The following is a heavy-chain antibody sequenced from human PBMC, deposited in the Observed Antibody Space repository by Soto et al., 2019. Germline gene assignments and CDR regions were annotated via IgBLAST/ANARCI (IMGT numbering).Heavy chain of an antibody. CDR3: LRDMPYYDLWNGYSGIFDS. CDR1: GLTISMYA. J-gene: IGHJ4*02. Sequence: PGGSLRLSCEASGLTISMYAMHWVRQAPGKGLEWVAVISEDGDNQYYGDSVKGRYTISRDTSQNTLHLKLNSLRVEDTALYFCLRDMPYYDLWNGYSGIFDSWGQGTLVTVSS. D-gene: IGHD3-3*01. CDR2: ISEDGDNQ. V-gene: IGHV3-30*04.